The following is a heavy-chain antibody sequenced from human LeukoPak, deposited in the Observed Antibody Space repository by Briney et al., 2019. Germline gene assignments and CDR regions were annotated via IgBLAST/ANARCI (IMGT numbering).Heavy chain of an antibody. CDR3: ARGKNDYGDYVFDY. J-gene: IGHJ4*02. V-gene: IGHV1-3*01. CDR2: INAGNGNT. D-gene: IGHD4-17*01. CDR1: GYTFTSYA. Sequence: ASVKVSCKASGYTFTSYAMHWVRQAPGQRLEWMGWINAGNGNTKYSQKFQGRVTITRDTSASTAYMELSSLRSEDTAVYYCARGKNDYGDYVFDYWGQGTLVTVSS.